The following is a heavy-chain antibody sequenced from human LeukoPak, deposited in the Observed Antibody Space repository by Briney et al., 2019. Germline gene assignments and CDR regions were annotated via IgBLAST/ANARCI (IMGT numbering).Heavy chain of an antibody. V-gene: IGHV3-7*01. J-gene: IGHJ4*02. D-gene: IGHD3-10*01. CDR1: GFTFGDYA. Sequence: GGSLRLSCTASGFTFGDYAMSWVRQAPGKGLEWVANIKQDGSEKYYVDPVKGRFTISRDNAKNSLYLQMNSLRAEDTAVYYCARGVWFGELWYFDYWGQGTLVTVSS. CDR2: IKQDGSEK. CDR3: ARGVWFGELWYFDY.